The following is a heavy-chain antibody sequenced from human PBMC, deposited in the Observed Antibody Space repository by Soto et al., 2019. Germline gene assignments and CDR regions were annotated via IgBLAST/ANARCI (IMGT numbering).Heavy chain of an antibody. CDR2: ISYDGSNK. CDR1: GFTFSSYG. V-gene: IGHV3-30*18. J-gene: IGHJ4*02. CDR3: AKDLMYSSSWPDY. Sequence: GGSLRLSCAASGFTFSSYGMHWVRQAPGKGLEWVAVISYDGSNKYYADSVKGRFTISRDNSKNTLYLQMNSLRAEDTAVYYCAKDLMYSSSWPDYWGQGTLVTV. D-gene: IGHD6-13*01.